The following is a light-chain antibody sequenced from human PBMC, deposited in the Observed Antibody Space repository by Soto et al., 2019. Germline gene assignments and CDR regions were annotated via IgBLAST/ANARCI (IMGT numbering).Light chain of an antibody. Sequence: DIQMTQSPSSLSASVGDRVTISCRASETIATYLNWYQQRPGKVPKLLIYAATNLQSGVPSRFSGSGSGTDFTITISSLQPEDFSTYYCQQTFNTRYTFGQGTKVEIK. CDR2: AAT. J-gene: IGKJ2*01. CDR3: QQTFNTRYT. V-gene: IGKV1-39*01. CDR1: ETIATY.